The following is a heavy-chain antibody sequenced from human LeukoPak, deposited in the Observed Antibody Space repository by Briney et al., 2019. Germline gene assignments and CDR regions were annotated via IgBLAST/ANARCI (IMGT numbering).Heavy chain of an antibody. CDR3: ARVGIAAAGPFDY. J-gene: IGHJ4*02. CDR2: INHSGST. CDR1: GGSSSGYY. D-gene: IGHD6-13*01. V-gene: IGHV4-34*01. Sequence: SETLSLTCAVYGGSSSGYYWSWIRQPPGKGLEWIGEINHSGSTNYNPSLKSRVTISVDTSKNQFSLKLSSVTAADTAVYYCARVGIAAAGPFDYWGQGTLVTVSS.